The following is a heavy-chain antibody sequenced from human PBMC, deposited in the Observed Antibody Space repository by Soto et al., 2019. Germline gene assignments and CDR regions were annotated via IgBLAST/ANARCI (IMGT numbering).Heavy chain of an antibody. CDR3: ARDLYSIVLMVYALDY. Sequence: GGSLRLSCAASGFTFSSYSMNWVRQAPGKGLEWVSSISSSSSYIYYADSVKGRFTISRDNAKNSLYLQMNSLRAEDTAVYYCARDLYSIVLMVYALDYWGQGTLVTVSS. CDR1: GFTFSSYS. V-gene: IGHV3-21*01. D-gene: IGHD2-8*01. J-gene: IGHJ4*02. CDR2: ISSSSSYI.